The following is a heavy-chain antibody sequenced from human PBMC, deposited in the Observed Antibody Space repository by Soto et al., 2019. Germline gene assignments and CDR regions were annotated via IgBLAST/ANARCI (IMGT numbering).Heavy chain of an antibody. D-gene: IGHD5-12*01. CDR2: IIPIFGTA. CDR1: GGTFSSYA. J-gene: IGHJ4*02. V-gene: IGHV1-69*06. CDR3: ARVNGYNSFYFDY. Sequence: SVKVSCKASGGTFSSYAISWVRQAPGQGLEWMGGIIPIFGTANYAQKFQGRVTITADKSTSTAYMELSSLRSEDTAVYYCARVNGYNSFYFDYWGQGTLVTVSS.